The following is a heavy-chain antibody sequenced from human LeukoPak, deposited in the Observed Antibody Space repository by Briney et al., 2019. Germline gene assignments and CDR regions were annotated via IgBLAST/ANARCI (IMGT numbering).Heavy chain of an antibody. D-gene: IGHD3-22*01. CDR2: INAGNGNT. Sequence: ASVKVSCKASGYTFTSHAMYWVRQAPGQRLEWMGWINAGNGNTKYSQKFQGRITITRDTSASTAYMELSSLRSEDTAVYYCARVAYYYDSSGYYPGYFDYWGQGTLVTVSS. CDR1: GYTFTSHA. CDR3: ARVAYYYDSSGYYPGYFDY. V-gene: IGHV1-3*01. J-gene: IGHJ4*02.